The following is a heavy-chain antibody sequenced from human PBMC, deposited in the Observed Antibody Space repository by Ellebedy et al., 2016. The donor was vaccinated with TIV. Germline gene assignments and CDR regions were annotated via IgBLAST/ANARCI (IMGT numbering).Heavy chain of an antibody. D-gene: IGHD1-1*01. V-gene: IGHV4-4*07. CDR2: IFTSGSF. CDR1: GGSVSRYF. Sequence: SETLSLTXTVSGGSVSRYFWSWIRQPAGKGLEWIGRIFTSGSFNYNPSLMSRVTMSVATSKNQISLRLNSMTAADTAVYYCARVHCSITTCDYYYMDVWGKGTTVTVS. CDR3: ARVHCSITTCDYYYMDV. J-gene: IGHJ6*03.